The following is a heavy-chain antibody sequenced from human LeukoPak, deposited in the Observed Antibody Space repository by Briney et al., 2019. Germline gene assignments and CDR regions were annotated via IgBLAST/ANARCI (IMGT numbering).Heavy chain of an antibody. CDR1: GFTFSSYG. J-gene: IGHJ4*02. CDR2: ISYDGSNK. Sequence: PGGSLRLSCAASGFTFSSYGMHWVRQAPGKGLEWVAVISYDGSNKYYADSVKGRFTISRDNSKNTLYLQMNSLRAEDTAVYYCAKSGKRGLFTMIVVFPDYWGQGTLVTVSS. D-gene: IGHD3-22*01. CDR3: AKSGKRGLFTMIVVFPDY. V-gene: IGHV3-30*18.